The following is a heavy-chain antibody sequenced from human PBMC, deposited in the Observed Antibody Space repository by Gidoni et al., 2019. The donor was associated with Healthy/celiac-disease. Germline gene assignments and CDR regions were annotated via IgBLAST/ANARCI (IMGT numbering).Heavy chain of an antibody. D-gene: IGHD4-17*01. CDR3: ARGGDLADYGDLETFDY. J-gene: IGHJ4*02. CDR2: IYHSGST. CDR1: GGSISSGGYS. Sequence: QLQLQESGSGLVKPSQTLSLTCAVSGGSISSGGYSWSWIRQPPGKGLEWIGYIYHSGSTYYNPYLKRRVTISVDRSKNQFSLKLSSVTAADTAVYYCARGGDLADYGDLETFDYWGQGTLVTVSA. V-gene: IGHV4-30-2*01.